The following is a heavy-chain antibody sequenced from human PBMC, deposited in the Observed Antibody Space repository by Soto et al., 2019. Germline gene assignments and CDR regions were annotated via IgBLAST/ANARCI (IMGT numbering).Heavy chain of an antibody. J-gene: IGHJ3*02. D-gene: IGHD3-22*01. CDR3: ANFANDYYDSSCYYALPHDAFDI. CDR2: ISGSGGST. V-gene: IGHV3-23*01. CDR1: GFTFSSYA. Sequence: GGSLRLSCAASGFTFSSYAMSWVRQAPGKGLEWVSAISGSGGSTYYADSVKGRLTISRDNSKNTLYLQMNSLRAEDTAVYYCANFANDYYDSSCYYALPHDAFDIWGQGTMLTISS.